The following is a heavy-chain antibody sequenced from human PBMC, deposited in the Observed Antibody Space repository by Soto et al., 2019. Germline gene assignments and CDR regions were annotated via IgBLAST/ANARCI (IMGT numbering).Heavy chain of an antibody. V-gene: IGHV4-31*02. CDR1: GSPMICGRYY. Sequence: LWVTWTVSGSPMICGRYYWRWLGQHRGKGLEWIGYIYSSGSTYYTPSLKSRVTISVDTSKNQFSLKMSSVTAADTAVYYCARAHSTTVYFYFLDVWGKGTTVTVSS. D-gene: IGHD6-13*01. J-gene: IGHJ6*03. CDR3: ARAHSTTVYFYFLDV. CDR2: IYSSGST.